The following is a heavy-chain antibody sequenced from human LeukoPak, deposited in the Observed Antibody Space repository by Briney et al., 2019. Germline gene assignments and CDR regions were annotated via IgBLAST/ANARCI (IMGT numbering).Heavy chain of an antibody. CDR2: ISYDGSNK. V-gene: IGHV3-30*04. D-gene: IGHD2-15*01. J-gene: IGHJ4*02. CDR1: GFTFSSYA. Sequence: GRSLRLSCAASGFTFSSYAMHWVRQAPGKGLEWVAVISYDGSNKYYADSVKGRFTISRDNSKNTLYLQMNSLRAEDTAVYYCARGDCNGGSCYLSLTTIDYWGQGTLVTVSS. CDR3: ARGDCNGGSCYLSLTTIDY.